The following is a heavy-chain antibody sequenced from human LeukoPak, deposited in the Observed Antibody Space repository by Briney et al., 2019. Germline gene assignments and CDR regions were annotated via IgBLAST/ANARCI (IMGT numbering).Heavy chain of an antibody. CDR1: GFTFSSYW. J-gene: IGHJ4*02. Sequence: GGSLRLSCAASGFTFSSYWMSWVRQAPGKGLEWVANIKQDGSEKYYVDSVKGRFTISRDNAKNSLYLQMNSLRAEDTAVYYCARVPWAAAGTKGDYRGQGTLVTVSS. D-gene: IGHD6-13*01. CDR3: ARVPWAAAGTKGDY. CDR2: IKQDGSEK. V-gene: IGHV3-7*01.